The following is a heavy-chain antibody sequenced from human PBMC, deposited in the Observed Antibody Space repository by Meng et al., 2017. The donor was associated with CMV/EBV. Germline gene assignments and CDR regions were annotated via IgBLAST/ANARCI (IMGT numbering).Heavy chain of an antibody. V-gene: IGHV3-21*04. J-gene: IGHJ4*02. D-gene: IGHD1-26*01. CDR3: ARAGGGSGSYPFDY. CDR1: GFTFSSYS. CDR2: ISSSSSYI. Sequence: SGFTFSSYSMSWVRQAPGKGLEWVSSISSSSSYIYYADSVKGRFTISRDNAKNSLYLQMNSLRAEDTAVYYCARAGGGSGSYPFDYWGQGTLVTVSS.